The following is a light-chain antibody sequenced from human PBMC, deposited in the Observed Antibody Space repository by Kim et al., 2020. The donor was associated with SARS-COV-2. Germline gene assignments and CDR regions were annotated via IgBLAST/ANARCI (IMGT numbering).Light chain of an antibody. Sequence: QSALTQPASVSGSPGQSITISCTGTSSDVGSYNLVSWYQQHPGKAPKLMIYEVSKRLSGVSNRFPGSKSGNTASLTISGLQAEDEADYYCCSYAGSSTSYVVFGGGTRLTVL. CDR3: CSYAGSSTSYVV. CDR2: EVS. V-gene: IGLV2-23*02. J-gene: IGLJ2*01. CDR1: SSDVGSYNL.